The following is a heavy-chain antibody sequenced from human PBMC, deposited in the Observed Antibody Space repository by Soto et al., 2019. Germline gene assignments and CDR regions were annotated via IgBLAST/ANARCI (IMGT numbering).Heavy chain of an antibody. CDR1: GFSFSSYS. CDR2: ISSSSSYI. J-gene: IGHJ4*02. V-gene: IGHV3-21*01. Sequence: GGCMRLYCADSGFSFSSYSMNWVRQAPGKGLEWVSSISSSSSYIYYADSVKGRFTISRDNAKNSLYLQMNSLRAEDTAVYYCASDRKRTYYYDSSGYSAEYWAQGSLVTVSS. D-gene: IGHD3-22*01. CDR3: ASDRKRTYYYDSSGYSAEY.